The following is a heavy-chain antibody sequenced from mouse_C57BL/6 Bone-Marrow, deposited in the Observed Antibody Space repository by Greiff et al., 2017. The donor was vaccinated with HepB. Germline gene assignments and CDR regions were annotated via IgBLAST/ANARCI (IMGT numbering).Heavy chain of an antibody. D-gene: IGHD2-3*01. V-gene: IGHV1-69*01. Sequence: VKLQQPGAELVMPGASVKLSCKASGYTFTSYWMHWVKQRPGQGLEWIGEIDPSDSYTNYNQKFKGKSTLTVDKSSSTAYMQLSSLTSEDSAVYYCARRGDDGYSDYWGQGTTLTVSS. CDR3: ARRGDDGYSDY. CDR1: GYTFTSYW. J-gene: IGHJ2*01. CDR2: IDPSDSYT.